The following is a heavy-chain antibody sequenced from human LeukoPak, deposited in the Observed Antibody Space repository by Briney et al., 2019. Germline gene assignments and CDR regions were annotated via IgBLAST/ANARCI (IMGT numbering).Heavy chain of an antibody. CDR2: IYYSGSS. V-gene: IGHV4-59*01. J-gene: IGHJ4*02. CDR1: GGSISSYY. D-gene: IGHD6-19*01. CDR3: AREVVAVAGSYFDS. Sequence: SETLSLTCTVSGGSISSYYWTWIRQPPGKGLEWIGYIYYSGSSNYNPSLKSRVTISVDTSKNQFSLKLSSVTAADTAVYFCAREVVAVAGSYFDSWGQGTLVTVSS.